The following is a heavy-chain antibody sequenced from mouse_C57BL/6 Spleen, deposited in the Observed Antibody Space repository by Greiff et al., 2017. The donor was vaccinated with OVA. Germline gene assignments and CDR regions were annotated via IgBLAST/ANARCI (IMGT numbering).Heavy chain of an antibody. CDR1: GYSITSDY. J-gene: IGHJ4*01. V-gene: IGHV3-8*01. D-gene: IGHD2-5*01. CDR3: ARSYYSKGYAMDY. CDR2: ISHSGST. Sequence: EVQLQQSGPGLAKPSQTLSLTCSATGYSITSDYWNWIRKFPGNKLEYMGYISHSGSTYYNPPLISRISITRETSKNQYYLQCNSVTTENTATYDGARSYYSKGYAMDYWGQGTSVTVSS.